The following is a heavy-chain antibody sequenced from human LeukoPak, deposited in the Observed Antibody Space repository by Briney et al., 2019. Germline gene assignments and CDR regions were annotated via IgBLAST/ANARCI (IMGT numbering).Heavy chain of an antibody. J-gene: IGHJ5*02. D-gene: IGHD2-15*01. CDR1: GFTFSSYS. V-gene: IGHV3-48*04. CDR2: ISSSSSTI. CDR3: ARTMAPSIVVVVAAPHNWFDP. Sequence: PGGSLRLSCAASGFTFSSYSMNWVRQAPGKGLEWVSYISSSSSTIYYADSVKGRFTISRDNARNSLYLQMNSLRAEDTAVYYCARTMAPSIVVVVAAPHNWFDPWGQGTLVTVSS.